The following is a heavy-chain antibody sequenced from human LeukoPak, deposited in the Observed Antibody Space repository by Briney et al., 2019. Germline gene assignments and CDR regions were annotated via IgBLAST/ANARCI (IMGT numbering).Heavy chain of an antibody. CDR1: GFTFSFYS. CDR3: ASIDSNDAFDV. Sequence: GGSLRLSCAASGFTFSFYSMEWVRQAPGKGLEWVSSISSSRSYIHYADSVKGRFTISRDNAKNSLYLQMNSLRAEDTALYYWASIDSNDAFDVWGQGTMVTVSS. V-gene: IGHV3-21*01. CDR2: ISSSRSYI. J-gene: IGHJ3*01. D-gene: IGHD3-9*01.